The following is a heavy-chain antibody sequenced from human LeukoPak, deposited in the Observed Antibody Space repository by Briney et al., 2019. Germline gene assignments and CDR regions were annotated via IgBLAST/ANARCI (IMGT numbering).Heavy chain of an antibody. Sequence: SETLSLTCTVSGGSISSGGFYWSWIRQPAGTGLEWIGRIYPTGNTDYNPSLRNRVTISVDMSENQFSLKVSSVTATDTAVYYCAREYSSGYHYFDYWGQGTLATVSS. V-gene: IGHV4-61*02. CDR3: AREYSSGYHYFDY. CDR1: GGSISSGGFY. CDR2: IYPTGNT. J-gene: IGHJ4*02. D-gene: IGHD6-19*01.